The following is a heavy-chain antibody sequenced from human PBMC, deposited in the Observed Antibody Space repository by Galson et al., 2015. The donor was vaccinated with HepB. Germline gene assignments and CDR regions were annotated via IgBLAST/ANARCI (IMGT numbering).Heavy chain of an antibody. CDR2: ISSSTTHI. CDR1: GFTFSSYG. V-gene: IGHV3-21*01. J-gene: IGHJ6*02. D-gene: IGHD3-9*01. CDR3: AREYDVLTNGMDV. Sequence: SLRLSCAASGFTFSSYGMNWVRQAPGKGLEWVSSISSSTTHIYYADSVKGRLTISRDNAKKSLYLQMNSLRAEDTAVYYCAREYDVLTNGMDVWGQGTTVTVSS.